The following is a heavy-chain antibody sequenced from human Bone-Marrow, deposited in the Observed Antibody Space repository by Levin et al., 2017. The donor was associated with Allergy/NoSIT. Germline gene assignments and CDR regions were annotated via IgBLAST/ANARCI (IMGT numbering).Heavy chain of an antibody. CDR3: ARLGTPYSSGYNLDPYFDY. Sequence: RGESLKISCKGSGYSFTSYWIGWVRQMPGKGLEWMGIIYPGDSDTRYSPSFQGQVTISADKSISTAYLQWSSLKASDTAMYYCARLGTPYSSGYNLDPYFDYWGQGTLVTVSS. V-gene: IGHV5-51*01. J-gene: IGHJ4*02. D-gene: IGHD3-22*01. CDR2: IYPGDSDT. CDR1: GYSFTSYW.